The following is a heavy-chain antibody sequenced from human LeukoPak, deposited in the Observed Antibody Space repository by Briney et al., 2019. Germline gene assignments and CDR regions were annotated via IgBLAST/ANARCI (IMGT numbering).Heavy chain of an antibody. Sequence: GGSLRLSCAASGFPFHTFGMSWVRQAPGKGLEWAAVISYDGSNKYYADSVKGRFTISRDNSKNTLYLQMNSLRAEDTAVYYCARGSSSWKNPFDYWGQGTLVTVSS. CDR3: ARGSSSWKNPFDY. V-gene: IGHV3-30*03. D-gene: IGHD6-13*01. CDR2: ISYDGSNK. J-gene: IGHJ4*02. CDR1: GFPFHTFG.